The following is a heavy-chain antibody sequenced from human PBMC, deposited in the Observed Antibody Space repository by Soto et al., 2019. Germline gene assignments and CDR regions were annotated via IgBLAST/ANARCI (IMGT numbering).Heavy chain of an antibody. CDR2: IFYRGNT. CDR3: TRHAIIPKLQYGMDV. Sequence: SETLSLTCTVSGGSISGYYWSWIRQPPGKGLEWIGYIFYRGNTLYNPSLQSRVTVSVDTSKNQFSLGLSSVTAADTAVYYCTRHAIIPKLQYGMDVWGQGASVTVSS. D-gene: IGHD2-15*01. J-gene: IGHJ6*02. CDR1: GGSISGYY. V-gene: IGHV4-59*01.